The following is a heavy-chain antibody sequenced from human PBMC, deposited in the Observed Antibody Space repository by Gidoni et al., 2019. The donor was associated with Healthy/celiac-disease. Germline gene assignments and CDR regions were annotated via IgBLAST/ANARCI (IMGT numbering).Heavy chain of an antibody. CDR3: AATAAGTEDVFDY. CDR2: IYHSGST. D-gene: IGHD6-13*01. CDR1: GGSISSSNW. V-gene: IGHV4-4*02. Sequence: QVQLQASGPGLVKPSGTLSLPCAVSGGSISSSNWWRWVRQPTGKGLELIGEIYHSGSTNYNPSLKMRVTISVDKSKNQFSLKRSAVTAADTAVYYCAATAAGTEDVFDYWGQGTLVTVSS. J-gene: IGHJ4*02.